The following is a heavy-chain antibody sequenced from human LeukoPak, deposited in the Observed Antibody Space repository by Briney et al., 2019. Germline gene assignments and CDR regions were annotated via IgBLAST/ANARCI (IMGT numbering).Heavy chain of an antibody. CDR2: IYTSGST. CDR3: ARVAESAGYSSGFDY. Sequence: SETLSLTCTVSGGSISSYYWSWIRQPAGKGLEWIGRIYTSGSTNYNPSLKSRATMSVDTSKNQFSLKLSSVTAADTVVYYCARVAESAGYSSGFDYWGQGTLVTVSS. D-gene: IGHD6-19*01. CDR1: GGSISSYY. J-gene: IGHJ4*02. V-gene: IGHV4-4*07.